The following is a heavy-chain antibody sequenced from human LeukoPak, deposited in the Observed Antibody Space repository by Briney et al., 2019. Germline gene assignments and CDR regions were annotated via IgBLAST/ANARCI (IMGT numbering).Heavy chain of an antibody. D-gene: IGHD4-23*01. CDR3: ARDDYGGNSGLFDY. J-gene: IGHJ4*02. V-gene: IGHV1-69*06. CDR2: IIPIFGTA. Sequence: SVKVSCKASGGTFSSYAISWVRQAPGQGLEWMGGIIPIFGTANYAQKFQGRVTITADKSTSTAYMELSSLRSDDTAVYYCARDDYGGNSGLFDYWSQGTQVTVSS. CDR1: GGTFSSYA.